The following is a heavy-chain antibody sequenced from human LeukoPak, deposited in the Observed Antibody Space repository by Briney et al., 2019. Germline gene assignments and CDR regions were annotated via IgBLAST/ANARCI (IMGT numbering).Heavy chain of an antibody. D-gene: IGHD1-26*01. V-gene: IGHV3-21*01. CDR2: ISSSSSYI. CDR3: ARGRELPHFDY. Sequence: GGSLRLSCAASGFTFSSCSMNWVRQAPGKGLEWVSSISSSSSYIYYADSVKGRFTISRDNAKNSLYLQMNSLRAEDTAVYYCARGRELPHFDYWGQGTLVTVSS. J-gene: IGHJ4*02. CDR1: GFTFSSCS.